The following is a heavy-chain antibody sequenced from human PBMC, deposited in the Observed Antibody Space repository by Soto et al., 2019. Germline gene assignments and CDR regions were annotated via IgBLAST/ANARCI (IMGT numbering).Heavy chain of an antibody. J-gene: IGHJ4*02. D-gene: IGHD3-22*01. CDR2: IIPIFGTA. CDR1: GGTFSSYA. CDR3: VRATYYYDSSGYYFGGSLDY. Sequence: QVQLVQSGAEVKKPGSSVKVSCKASGGTFSSYAISWVRQAPGQGLEWMGGIIPIFGTANYAQKFQGRVTITADESTSTAYMELSSLRSEDTAVYYCVRATYYYDSSGYYFGGSLDYWGQGTLVTVSS. V-gene: IGHV1-69*01.